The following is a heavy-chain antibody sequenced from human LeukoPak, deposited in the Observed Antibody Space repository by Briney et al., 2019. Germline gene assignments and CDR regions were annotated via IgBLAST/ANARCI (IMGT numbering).Heavy chain of an antibody. D-gene: IGHD3-10*01. CDR3: ARSYGSGSYPGDY. CDR1: GFTFSSYG. V-gene: IGHV3-33*01. J-gene: IGHJ4*02. CDR2: IWYDGSNK. Sequence: PGRSLRLSCAESGFTFSSYGMRWVRQAPGKGLEWVALIWYDGSNKYYADCVKGRFTISRDNSKNTLYLQMNSLRVEDTVMYHCARSYGSGSYPGDYWGQGTLVTVSS.